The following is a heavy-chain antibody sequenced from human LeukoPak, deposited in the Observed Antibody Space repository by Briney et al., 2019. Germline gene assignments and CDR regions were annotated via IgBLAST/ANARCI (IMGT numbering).Heavy chain of an antibody. CDR2: VSYTGDT. J-gene: IGHJ4*02. V-gene: IGHV4-39*01. Sequence: SGTLSLTCTVSGDSIISNTFSWGWIRQPHGKGLEWIGNVSYTGDTYYNPSLKSRVTMSADTSKNQFSLKVNSVTAADTALYFCVRVDGSGYSPYWGQGTLVTVSS. D-gene: IGHD5-18*01. CDR1: GDSIISNTFS. CDR3: VRVDGSGYSPY.